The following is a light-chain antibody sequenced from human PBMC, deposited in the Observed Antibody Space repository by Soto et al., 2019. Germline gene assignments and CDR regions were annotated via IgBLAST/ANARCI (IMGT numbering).Light chain of an antibody. V-gene: IGKV1-39*01. CDR3: PLPPAVLPT. CDR1: QNVIAY. Sequence: DIQMTQSPSSLSASVGDRVTITCRASQNVIAYLNWYQQKPGKAPKLLIYAASSLQSGVPLRFSGSGSGTTFILTIMSSRPEDFATYSCPLPPAVLPTFAQGTKVDIK. J-gene: IGKJ1*01. CDR2: AAS.